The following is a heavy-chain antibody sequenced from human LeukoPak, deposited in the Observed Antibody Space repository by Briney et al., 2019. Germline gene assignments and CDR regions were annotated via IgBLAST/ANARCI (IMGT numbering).Heavy chain of an antibody. CDR2: IYTSGST. J-gene: IGHJ4*02. V-gene: IGHV4-39*07. CDR3: ARDSYYYDSTGYYRFDY. Sequence: PSETLSLTCTVSGGSISSSSYYWGWIRQPPGKGLEWIGRIYTSGSTNYNPSLKSRVTMSVDTSKNQFSLKLRSVTAADTAVYYCARDSYYYDSTGYYRFDYWGQGTLVTVSS. CDR1: GGSISSSSYY. D-gene: IGHD3-22*01.